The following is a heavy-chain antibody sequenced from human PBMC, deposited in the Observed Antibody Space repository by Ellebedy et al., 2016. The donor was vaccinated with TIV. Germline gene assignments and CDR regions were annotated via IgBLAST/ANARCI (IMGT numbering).Heavy chain of an antibody. V-gene: IGHV4-4*07. Sequence: SETLSLTXTVSGGSISSYYWSWIRKPAGKGLEWIGCIYSSGNTNYNPSLRSRVTMSLDTSKNQISLKVSSVTAADTAVYYCATVGLGVAGSIDYWGQGTPVTVSS. J-gene: IGHJ4*02. CDR2: IYSSGNT. D-gene: IGHD6-19*01. CDR3: ATVGLGVAGSIDY. CDR1: GGSISSYY.